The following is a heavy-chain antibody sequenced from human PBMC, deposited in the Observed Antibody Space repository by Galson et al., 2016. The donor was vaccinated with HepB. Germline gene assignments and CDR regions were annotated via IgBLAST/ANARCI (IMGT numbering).Heavy chain of an antibody. D-gene: IGHD6-13*01. V-gene: IGHV4-61*01. CDR3: AREEERQLVRRFDP. Sequence: SETLSLTCTVSGDTVNSGSSYWSWIRQPPGKRLEWLGYIYHTGSPNYNPSLKSRLTMSVDTSKNQSSLKLTSVTAADTAFYYCAREEERQLVRRFDPWGQGTLVTVSS. J-gene: IGHJ5*02. CDR2: IYHTGSP. CDR1: GDTVNSGSSY.